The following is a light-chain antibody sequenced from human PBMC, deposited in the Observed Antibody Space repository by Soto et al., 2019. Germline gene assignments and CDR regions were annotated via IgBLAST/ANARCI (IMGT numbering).Light chain of an antibody. J-gene: IGKJ5*01. CDR3: QQYNNWPPV. CDR1: QSVRTN. V-gene: IGKV3D-15*01. Sequence: IGMKQSPATLSAYPGEIATLSCRASQSVRTNIAGYQHKPGQTPSLLIYGASTRATGIPDRFSGSGSGTEFTLSISSLQSEDYAVYYCQQYNNWPPVVGQGTRLEIK. CDR2: GAS.